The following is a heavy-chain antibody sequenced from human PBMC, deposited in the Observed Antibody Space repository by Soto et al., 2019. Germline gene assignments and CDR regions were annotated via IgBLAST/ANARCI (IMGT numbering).Heavy chain of an antibody. D-gene: IGHD2-2*01. CDR2: ISANNGNT. J-gene: IGHJ4*02. V-gene: IGHV1-18*04. CDR3: ARVFYRYEKPADY. CDR1: GYTFTGYH. Sequence: ASVKVSCKASGYTFTGYHMHWVRQAPGQGLEWMGLISANNGNTSYAQKLQGRVTMTTDTSTSTAYMELRSLRSDDTAVYYCARVFYRYEKPADYWGQGTLVTV.